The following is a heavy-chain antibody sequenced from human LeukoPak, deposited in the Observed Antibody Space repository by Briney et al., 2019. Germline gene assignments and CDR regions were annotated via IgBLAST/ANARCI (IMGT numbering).Heavy chain of an antibody. J-gene: IGHJ4*02. V-gene: IGHV3-30*18. CDR3: AKASSGYYFDY. Sequence: GGSLRLSCAASGFTFGSYGMHWVRQAPGKGLEWVAVISYDGSNKYYADSVKGRFTISRDNSKNTLYLQMNSLRAEDTAVYYCAKASSGYYFDYWGQGTLVTVSP. CDR1: GFTFGSYG. CDR2: ISYDGSNK. D-gene: IGHD3-22*01.